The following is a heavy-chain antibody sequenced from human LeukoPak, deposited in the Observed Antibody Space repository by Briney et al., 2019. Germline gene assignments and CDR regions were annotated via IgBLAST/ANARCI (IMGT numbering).Heavy chain of an antibody. CDR2: TDLEDTET. J-gene: IGHJ6*02. V-gene: IGHV1-24*01. CDR3: ATGASTSLRGLDV. CDR1: GDSLSDLS. Sequence: ASVKVSCKVSGDSLSDLSMHWVRQAPGKGLEWIGGTDLEDTETVYAQNFEDRLTVTEDASANTAYMELTSLTSADTGMYYCATGASTSLRGLDVWGQGTTVIVSS.